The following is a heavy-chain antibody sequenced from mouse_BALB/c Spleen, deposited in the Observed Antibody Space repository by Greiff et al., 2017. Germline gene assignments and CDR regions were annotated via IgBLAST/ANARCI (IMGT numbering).Heavy chain of an antibody. D-gene: IGHD1-1*02. CDR3: ARHPQLGGFDY. J-gene: IGHJ2*01. V-gene: IGHV5-6*02. Sequence: DVMLVESGGDLVKPGGSLKLSCAASGFTFSSYGMSWVRQTPDKRLEWVATISSGGSYTYYPDSVKGRFTISRDNAKNTLYLQMSSLKSEDTAMYYCARHPQLGGFDYWGQGTTLTVSS. CDR1: GFTFSSYG. CDR2: ISSGGSYT.